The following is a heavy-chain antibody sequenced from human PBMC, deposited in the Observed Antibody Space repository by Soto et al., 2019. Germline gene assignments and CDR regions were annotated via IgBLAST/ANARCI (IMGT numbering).Heavy chain of an antibody. CDR2: IYYSGST. D-gene: IGHD4-17*01. CDR3: ARQFSVYGDYGRYFDF. V-gene: IGHV4-39*01. CDR1: GGSISSSGYY. Sequence: AHPSETLSLTCTVSGGSISSSGYYWGWIRQPPGKGLEWIGTIYYSGSTYYNPSLKSRVTISVDTSKNQFSLKLSSVTAADTVVYYCARQFSVYGDYGRYFDFWGQGTLVTVSS. J-gene: IGHJ4*02.